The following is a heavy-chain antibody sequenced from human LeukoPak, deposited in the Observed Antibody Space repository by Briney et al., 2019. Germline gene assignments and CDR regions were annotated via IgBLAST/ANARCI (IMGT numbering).Heavy chain of an antibody. CDR2: VYYNGNF. D-gene: IGHD3-22*01. V-gene: IGHV4-61*01. J-gene: IGHJ3*02. CDR3: ARDLASYYDSSGYFDAFVI. Sequence: PSETLSLTCTVSGGSVSSGLHYWNWIRQPPGKGLEWMGYVYYNGNFNYNPSLESRVTMSLDTSKNQFSLRLSSVTAADTAVYYCARDLASYYDSSGYFDAFVIWGQGTMVTVSS. CDR1: GGSVSSGLHY.